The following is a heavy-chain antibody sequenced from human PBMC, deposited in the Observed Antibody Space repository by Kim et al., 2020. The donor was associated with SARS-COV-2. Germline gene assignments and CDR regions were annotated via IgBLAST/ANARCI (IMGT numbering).Heavy chain of an antibody. D-gene: IGHD4-4*01. V-gene: IGHV3-74*01. J-gene: IGHJ6*02. CDR2: ST. Sequence: STIYANSVKGRFNISRDNAKSTLCLQMNSLRDEDRAVYYCARGNHHGMDVWGQGTTVIVSS. CDR3: ARGNHHGMDV.